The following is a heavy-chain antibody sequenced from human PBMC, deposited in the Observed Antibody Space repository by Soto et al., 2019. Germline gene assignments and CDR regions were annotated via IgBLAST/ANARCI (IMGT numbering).Heavy chain of an antibody. CDR1: GYTLTELS. V-gene: IGHV1-24*01. Sequence: GASVKVSCKVSGYTLTELSMHWVRQAPGKGLEWMGGFDPEDGETIYAQKFQGRVTMTEDTSTDTAYMELSSLRSEDTAVYYCARDFGSYGDYVLFDPWGQGTLVTVSS. CDR3: ARDFGSYGDYVLFDP. J-gene: IGHJ5*02. CDR2: FDPEDGET. D-gene: IGHD4-17*01.